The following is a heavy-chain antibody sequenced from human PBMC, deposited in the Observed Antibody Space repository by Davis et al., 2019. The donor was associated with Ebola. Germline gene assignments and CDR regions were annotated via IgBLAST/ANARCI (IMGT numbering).Heavy chain of an antibody. V-gene: IGHV1-69*13. CDR3: ARSGSWIAARSPFDY. D-gene: IGHD6-6*01. CDR2: IIPIFGTA. Sequence: AASVKVSCKASGGTFSSYAISWVRQSPAQGLEWMGGIIPIFGTANYAQKFQGRVTITADESTSTAYMELSSLRSEDTAVYYCARSGSWIAARSPFDYWGQGTLVTVSS. CDR1: GGTFSSYA. J-gene: IGHJ4*02.